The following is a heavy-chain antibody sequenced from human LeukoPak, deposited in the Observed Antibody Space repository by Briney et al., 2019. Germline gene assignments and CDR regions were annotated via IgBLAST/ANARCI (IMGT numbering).Heavy chain of an antibody. CDR1: GFTFSSYG. J-gene: IGHJ6*03. CDR2: ISYDGSNK. CDR3: ANGYCTNGVCYPYYYYYMDV. D-gene: IGHD2-8*01. Sequence: PGGSLRLSCAASGFTFSSYGMHWVRQAPGKGLEWVAVISYDGSNKYYADSVKGQFTISRDNSKNTLYLRMNSLRAEDTAVYYCANGYCTNGVCYPYYYYYMDVWGKGTTVTVSS. V-gene: IGHV3-30*18.